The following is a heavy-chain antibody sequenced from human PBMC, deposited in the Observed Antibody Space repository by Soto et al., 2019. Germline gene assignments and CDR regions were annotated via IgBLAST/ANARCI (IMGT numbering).Heavy chain of an antibody. CDR1: GFTFSSYS. D-gene: IGHD6-19*01. V-gene: IGHV3-48*01. J-gene: IGHJ4*02. CDR2: INSGSNTI. CDR3: ARKIGYSSGRPNFDY. Sequence: GGSLRLSCAASGFTFSSYSMNWVRQAPGKGLEWVSYINSGSNTIYYADSVKGRFTISRDNAKNSLYLQMNSLRAEDTAVFYCARKIGYSSGRPNFDYGGKGALVTVSS.